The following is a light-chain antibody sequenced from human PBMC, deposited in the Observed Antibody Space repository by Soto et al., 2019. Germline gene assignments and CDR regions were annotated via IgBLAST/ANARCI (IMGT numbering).Light chain of an antibody. J-gene: IGKJ3*01. Sequence: EIVMTQSPGTLSVSQGERATLSCRASESVSSSLAWYQQKPGQAPRLLIYGASTRATGIPGRFSGSGSGTESTLTISSLRSEDFAVYYCQQYNNWPPFTFGPGTKVDIK. CDR2: GAS. CDR1: ESVSSS. V-gene: IGKV3-15*01. CDR3: QQYNNWPPFT.